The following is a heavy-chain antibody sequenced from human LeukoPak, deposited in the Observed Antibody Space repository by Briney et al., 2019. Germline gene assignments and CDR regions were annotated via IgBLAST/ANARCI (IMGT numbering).Heavy chain of an antibody. Sequence: SETLSLTCAVYGGSFSGYYWSWIRQPPGKGLEWIGEINHSGSTNYNPSLKSRVTISVDTSKNQFSLKLSSVTAADTAVYYCARPRGSIAAALDYWGQGTLVTVSS. D-gene: IGHD6-13*01. CDR2: INHSGST. J-gene: IGHJ4*02. V-gene: IGHV4-34*01. CDR3: ARPRGSIAAALDY. CDR1: GGSFSGYY.